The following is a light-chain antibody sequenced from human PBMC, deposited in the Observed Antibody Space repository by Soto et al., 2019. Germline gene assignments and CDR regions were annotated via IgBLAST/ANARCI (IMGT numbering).Light chain of an antibody. V-gene: IGKV3-20*01. J-gene: IGKJ1*01. Sequence: EIVMTQSPATLSVSPGERSTLSCRASQSVSSNLAWYQQKPVQAPRLLIYGASFRATGIPDRFSGSGSGTDFTLTISRLEPEDFAVYYCQQYGSSGTFGQGTKVDIK. CDR1: QSVSSN. CDR2: GAS. CDR3: QQYGSSGT.